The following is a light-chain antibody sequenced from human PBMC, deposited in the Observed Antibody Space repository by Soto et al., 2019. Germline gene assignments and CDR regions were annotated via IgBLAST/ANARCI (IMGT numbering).Light chain of an antibody. CDR3: QQRTNWLFT. Sequence: ELILTQSPASLSLSPGERATLSCRASQTVGISLAWYQHKPDQPPRLLIYDASNRATGIPARFSGSGSGTDFTLTISSLEPEDFAVYYCQQRTNWLFTFGPGTKVDIK. CDR1: QTVGIS. J-gene: IGKJ3*01. CDR2: DAS. V-gene: IGKV3-11*01.